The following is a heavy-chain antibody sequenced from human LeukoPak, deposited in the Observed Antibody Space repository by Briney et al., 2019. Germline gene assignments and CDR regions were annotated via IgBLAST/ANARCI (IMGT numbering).Heavy chain of an antibody. V-gene: IGHV4-34*01. CDR1: GGSFSGYY. CDR3: ASGFGYSSGWYYFDY. J-gene: IGHJ4*02. CDR2: INHSGST. D-gene: IGHD6-19*01. Sequence: PSETLSLTCAVYGGSFSGYYWSWIRQPPGKGLEWIGEINHSGSTNYNPSLKSRVTISVDTSKNQFSLKLSSVTAADTAVYYCASGFGYSSGWYYFDYWGQGTLVTVSS.